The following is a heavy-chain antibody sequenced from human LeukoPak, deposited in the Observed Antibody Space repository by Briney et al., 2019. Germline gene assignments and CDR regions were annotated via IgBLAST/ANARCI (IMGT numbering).Heavy chain of an antibody. CDR1: GYTFTGYY. D-gene: IGHD3-22*01. V-gene: IGHV1-2*02. CDR3: VRGSGGIVVLSDY. CDR2: INSYSGCT. Sequence: ASVKDSCKTSGYTFTGYYIHGVRQAPGQGLEWMGWINSYSGCTNYSQQCQGRVTMIGDKSISTAYMELIRMRSDDTAVYYCVRGSGGIVVLSDYWGQGTLVTVSS. J-gene: IGHJ4*02.